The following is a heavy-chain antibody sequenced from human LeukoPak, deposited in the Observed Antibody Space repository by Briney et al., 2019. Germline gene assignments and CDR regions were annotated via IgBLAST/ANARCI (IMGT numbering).Heavy chain of an antibody. CDR3: ARDHYYDSSPLDAFDI. J-gene: IGHJ3*02. CDR2: ISSSGSTI. CDR1: GFTFSSYE. V-gene: IGHV3-48*03. Sequence: GGSLCLSCAASGFTFSSYEMNWVRQAPGKGLEWVSYISSSGSTIYYADSVKGRFTISRDNAKNSLYLQMNSLRAEDTAVYYCARDHYYDSSPLDAFDIWGQGTTVTFSS. D-gene: IGHD3-22*01.